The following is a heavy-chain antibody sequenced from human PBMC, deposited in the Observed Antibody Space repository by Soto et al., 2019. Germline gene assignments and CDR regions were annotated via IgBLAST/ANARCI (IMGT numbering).Heavy chain of an antibody. V-gene: IGHV3-43*01. D-gene: IGHD2-15*01. Sequence: GGSLRLSCAASGFTFDDYTMHWVRQAPGKGLEWVSLISWDGGSTYYADSVKGRFTISRDNSKNSLYLQMNSLRTEDTALYYCAKDLGYCSGGSCSSPFDYWGQGTLVTVSS. CDR3: AKDLGYCSGGSCSSPFDY. CDR1: GFTFDDYT. CDR2: ISWDGGST. J-gene: IGHJ4*02.